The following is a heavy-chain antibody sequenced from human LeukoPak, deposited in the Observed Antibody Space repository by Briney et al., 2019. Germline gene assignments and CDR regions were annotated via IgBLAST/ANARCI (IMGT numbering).Heavy chain of an antibody. CDR1: GLTVSSNY. J-gene: IGHJ4*02. Sequence: GGSLRPSCAASGLTVSSNYMSWVRQAPGTGWGWVSVIYSGGGTYYADSVKGRFTISRDNSKNTLYLQMNSLRAEDTAVYYCALLSVRDSSGSDYWGQGTLVTVSS. V-gene: IGHV3-53*05. CDR2: IYSGGGT. D-gene: IGHD3-22*01. CDR3: ALLSVRDSSGSDY.